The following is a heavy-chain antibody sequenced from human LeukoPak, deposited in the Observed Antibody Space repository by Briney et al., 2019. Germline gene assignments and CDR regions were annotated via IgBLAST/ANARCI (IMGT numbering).Heavy chain of an antibody. D-gene: IGHD3-16*02. J-gene: IGHJ3*01. CDR1: GFTFSGSA. CDR3: ARDMQLST. Sequence: TGGSLRLSCAASGFTFSGSAMSWVRQAPGEGLEWVSLNSYSGANSYYTDSVRGRFTISRDNSKDTLFLQMNSLRAEDTAIYYCARDMQLSTWGLGAMVTVSS. CDR2: NSYSGANS. V-gene: IGHV3-23*01.